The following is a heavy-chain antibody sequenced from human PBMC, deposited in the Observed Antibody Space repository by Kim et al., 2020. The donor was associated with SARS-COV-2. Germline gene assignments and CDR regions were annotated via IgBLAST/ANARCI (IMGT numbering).Heavy chain of an antibody. CDR3: ARGSWGPDYYGSGRNKGGYYYYYGMDV. V-gene: IGHV4-34*01. Sequence: SETLSLTCAVYGGSFSGYYWSWIRQPPGKGLEWIGEINHSGSTNYNPSLKSRVTISVDTSKNQFSLKLSSVTAADTAVYYCARGSWGPDYYGSGRNKGGYYYYYGMDVWGQGTTVTISS. J-gene: IGHJ6*02. D-gene: IGHD3-10*01. CDR2: INHSGST. CDR1: GGSFSGYY.